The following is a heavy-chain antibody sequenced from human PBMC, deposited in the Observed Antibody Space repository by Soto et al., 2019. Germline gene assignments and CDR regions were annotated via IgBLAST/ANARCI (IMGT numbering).Heavy chain of an antibody. CDR1: GGTFSSYA. CDR2: IIPIFGTA. CDR3: ARSNNWNHDAFDI. Sequence: SVKVSCKASGGTFSSYAISWVRQAPGQGLEWMGGIIPIFGTANYAQKFQGRVTITADESTSTAYTELSSLRSEDTAVYYCARSNNWNHDAFDIWGQGTMVTVSS. J-gene: IGHJ3*02. V-gene: IGHV1-69*13. D-gene: IGHD1-20*01.